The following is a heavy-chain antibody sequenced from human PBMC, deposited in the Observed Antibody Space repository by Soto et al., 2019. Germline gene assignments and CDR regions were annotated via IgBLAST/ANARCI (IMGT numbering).Heavy chain of an antibody. CDR1: GASVTGGSYY. CDR3: AREDAGYYHDNSGYKNWFDP. CDR2: ISSGGST. J-gene: IGHJ5*02. V-gene: IGHV4-61*01. D-gene: IGHD3-22*01. Sequence: SETLSLTCTVSGASVTGGSYYWSWIRQPPGKGLEWIGYISSGGSTNHNPSLESRVTISLDTSKNQFSLRLSSVTAAGTAVYYCAREDAGYYHDNSGYKNWFDPWGQGTLVTVSS.